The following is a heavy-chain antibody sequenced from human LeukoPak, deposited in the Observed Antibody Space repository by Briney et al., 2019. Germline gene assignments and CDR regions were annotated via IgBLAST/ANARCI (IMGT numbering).Heavy chain of an antibody. CDR1: GYSISRGYS. V-gene: IGHV4-38-2*02. CDR3: ARDPLGYSYGE. Sequence: SETLSLTCTVSGYSISRGYSWGWIRQPPGKGLEWIGSIYHSGSTYYNPSLKSRVTISVDTSKNQFSLKLSSVTAADTAVYYCARDPLGYSYGEWGQGTLVTVSS. CDR2: IYHSGST. D-gene: IGHD5-18*01. J-gene: IGHJ4*02.